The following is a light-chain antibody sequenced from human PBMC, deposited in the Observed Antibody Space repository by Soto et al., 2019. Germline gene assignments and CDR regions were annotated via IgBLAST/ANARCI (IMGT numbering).Light chain of an antibody. V-gene: IGKV3-20*01. CDR3: HQYGGSQFT. CDR1: QSVSSSY. CDR2: GAS. J-gene: IGKJ3*01. Sequence: EIVLTQSPGTLSLSPGERATLSCRASQSVSSSYLAWSQQKPDQAPRVLIFGASSRATGVPDRFSGSGSGTDFTLPISRLEPEDFAVYYCHQYGGSQFTFGPGTTVDIK.